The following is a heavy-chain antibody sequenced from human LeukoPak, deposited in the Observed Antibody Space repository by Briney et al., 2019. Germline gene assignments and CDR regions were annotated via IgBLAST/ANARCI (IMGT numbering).Heavy chain of an antibody. J-gene: IGHJ4*02. CDR2: IYYSGST. CDR1: GGSISSYY. CDR3: ASYKGDVGSSY. Sequence: PSETLSLTCTVSGGSISSYYWSWIRQPPGKGLEWIGYIYYSGSTNYNPSLKSRVTISVDTPKKQFSLKLSSVTAADTAVYYCASYKGDVGSSYWGQGTLVTVSS. D-gene: IGHD3-10*01. V-gene: IGHV4-59*01.